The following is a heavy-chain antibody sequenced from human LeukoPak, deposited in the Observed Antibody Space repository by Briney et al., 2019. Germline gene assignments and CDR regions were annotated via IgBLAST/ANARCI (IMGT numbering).Heavy chain of an antibody. CDR3: VRGFSNWYYVFDI. V-gene: IGHV4-59*01. CDR2: MYYSGST. CDR1: GGSISGSY. Sequence: PSETLSLTCTVSGGSISGSYWSWIRQPPGKGLEWIGYMYYSGSTNYNPSLMSRVTMSVDTSKNQFSLKLNSVIAADTVVYYCVRGFSNWYYVFDIWGQGTVISVSS. D-gene: IGHD6-13*01. J-gene: IGHJ3*02.